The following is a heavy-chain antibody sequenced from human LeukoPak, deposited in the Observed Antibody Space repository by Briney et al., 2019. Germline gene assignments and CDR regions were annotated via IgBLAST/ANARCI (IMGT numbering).Heavy chain of an antibody. V-gene: IGHV1-69*05. J-gene: IGHJ5*02. CDR2: IIPIFGTA. CDR1: GGSFSSFA. D-gene: IGHD2-2*02. CDR3: ARMVVVPAAILKAPAAIYGWFDP. Sequence: GASVKVSCKASGGSFSSFAISWVRQAPGQGLEWMGGIIPIFGTANYAQKFQGRVTITTDESTSTAYMELSSLRSEDTAVYYCARMVVVPAAILKAPAAIYGWFDPWGQGTLVTVSS.